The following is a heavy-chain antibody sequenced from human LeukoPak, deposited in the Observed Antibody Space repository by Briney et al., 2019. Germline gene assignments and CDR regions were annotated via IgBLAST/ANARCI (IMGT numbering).Heavy chain of an antibody. J-gene: IGHJ5*02. V-gene: IGHV3-21*01. CDR2: ISSSSSYI. D-gene: IGHD6-13*01. CDR1: GFTFSSYS. CDR3: AKSGSSFFDP. Sequence: GGSLRLSCAASGFTFSSYSMNWVRQAPGKGLEWVSSISSSSSYIYYADSVKGRFTISRDNSKNTLYLQMNSLRTEDTAVYYCAKSGSSFFDPWGQGTLVTVSS.